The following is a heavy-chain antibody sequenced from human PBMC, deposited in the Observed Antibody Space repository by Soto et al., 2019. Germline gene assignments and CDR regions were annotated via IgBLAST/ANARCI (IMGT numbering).Heavy chain of an antibody. V-gene: IGHV1-8*01. J-gene: IGHJ6*02. CDR3: ARGHVAVAGAYYYYSMDV. CDR1: GYTFTSYD. D-gene: IGHD6-19*01. CDR2: MNPNSGNT. Sequence: QVQLVQSGAEVKKPGASVKVSCKASGYTFTSYDINWVRQATGQGLEWMGWMNPNSGNTGYAQKFQGRVTMTRNTSISTAYMELSSLRSEDTAVYYCARGHVAVAGAYYYYSMDVWGQGTTVTVSS.